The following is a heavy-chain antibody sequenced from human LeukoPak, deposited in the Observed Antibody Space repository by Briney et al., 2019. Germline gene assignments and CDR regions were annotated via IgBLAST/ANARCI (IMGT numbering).Heavy chain of an antibody. J-gene: IGHJ6*02. V-gene: IGHV1-69*13. D-gene: IGHD2-2*01. CDR1: GGTFSSYA. CDR2: IIPSFGTA. CDR3: AREGDIVVVRPDYYYGMDV. Sequence: ASVKVSCKASGGTFSSYAISWVRQAPGQGLEWMGGIIPSFGTANYAQKFQGRVTITADESTSTAYMELSSLRSEDTAVHYCAREGDIVVVRPDYYYGMDVWGQGTTVTVSS.